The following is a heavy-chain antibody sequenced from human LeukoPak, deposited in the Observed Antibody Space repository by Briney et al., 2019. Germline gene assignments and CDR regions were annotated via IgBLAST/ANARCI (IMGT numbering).Heavy chain of an antibody. J-gene: IGHJ4*02. D-gene: IGHD2-15*01. CDR1: GFTVSSNY. CDR3: ARDSYSSAFDY. Sequence: GGSLRLSCAASGFTVSSNYMSWVRQAPGKGLEWVSVIYSGGSTYYADSVKGRFTISRDNSKNTLFLQMNSLRAEDTAVYYCARDSYSSAFDYWGQGTLVTVSS. CDR2: IYSGGST. V-gene: IGHV3-53*01.